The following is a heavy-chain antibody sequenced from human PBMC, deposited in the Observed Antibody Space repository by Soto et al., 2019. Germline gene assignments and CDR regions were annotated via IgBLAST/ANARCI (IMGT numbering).Heavy chain of an antibody. V-gene: IGHV1-2*04. CDR3: ARGTSPTAAGEHIDY. CDR2: INPNSGGT. Sequence: QVQLVQSGAEVKKPGASVKVSCKASGYTFTGYYMHWVRQAPGQGLDRMGWINPNSGGTNYAQKFQGWVTMTRDTSISTAYMELSRLRSDDTAVYYCARGTSPTAAGEHIDYWGQGTLVAVSS. D-gene: IGHD6-13*01. CDR1: GYTFTGYY. J-gene: IGHJ4*02.